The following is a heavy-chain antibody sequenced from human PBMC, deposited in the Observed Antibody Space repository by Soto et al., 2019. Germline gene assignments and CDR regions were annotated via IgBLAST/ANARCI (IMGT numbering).Heavy chain of an antibody. J-gene: IGHJ4*02. CDR1: GYTFTSYG. V-gene: IGHV1-18*01. CDR2: ISAYNGNT. Sequence: GDSVKVSCKASGYTFTSYGISWVRQAPGQGLEWMGWISAYNGNTNYAQKLQGRVTMTTDTSTSTAYMELRSLRSDDTAVYYCAIDRQSYGLPYYFDYWGQGTLVTVYS. CDR3: AIDRQSYGLPYYFDY. D-gene: IGHD5-18*01.